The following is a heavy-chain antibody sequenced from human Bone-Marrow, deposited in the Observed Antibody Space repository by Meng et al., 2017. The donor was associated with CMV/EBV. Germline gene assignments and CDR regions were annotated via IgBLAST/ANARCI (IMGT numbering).Heavy chain of an antibody. J-gene: IGHJ6*02. CDR3: AGDGRDCSSTSCYQPVYYYGMDV. V-gene: IGHV4-34*01. CDR1: GGSFSGYY. D-gene: IGHD2-2*01. Sequence: SETLSLTCAVYGGSFSGYYWSWIRQPPGKGLEWIGEINHSGSTNYNPSLKSRVTISVDTSKNQFSLKLSSVTAADTAVYYCAGDGRDCSSTSCYQPVYYYGMDVWGQGTAVTVSS. CDR2: INHSGST.